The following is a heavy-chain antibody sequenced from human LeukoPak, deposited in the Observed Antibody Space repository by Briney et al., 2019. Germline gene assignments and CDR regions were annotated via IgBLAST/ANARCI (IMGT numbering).Heavy chain of an antibody. CDR3: ARLDTIFGVAKGSDY. CDR2: IYYSGST. J-gene: IGHJ4*02. D-gene: IGHD3-3*01. V-gene: IGHV4-59*01. Sequence: NPSETLSLTCTVSGGSISGYYWSWIRQPPGKGLEYIGYIYYSGSTNYSPSLKSRVTISLDTSKHQFCLKLSSVTAADTAVYYCARLDTIFGVAKGSDYWGQGTLVTVSS. CDR1: GGSISGYY.